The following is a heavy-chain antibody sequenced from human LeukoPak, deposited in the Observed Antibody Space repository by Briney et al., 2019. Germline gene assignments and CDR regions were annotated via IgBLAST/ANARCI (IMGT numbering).Heavy chain of an antibody. V-gene: IGHV4-59*08. J-gene: IGHJ4*02. CDR2: IYYTGST. CDR1: GGSINTYY. D-gene: IGHD3-10*01. CDR3: ARQSAFGELNY. Sequence: SETLSLTCTVSGGSINTYYWSWIRQPPGKGLEWIGFIYYTGSTNYNPSLKSRVTVSVDTSKNQFSLKLSSVTAADTAVYYCARQSAFGELNYWGQGTLVTVSS.